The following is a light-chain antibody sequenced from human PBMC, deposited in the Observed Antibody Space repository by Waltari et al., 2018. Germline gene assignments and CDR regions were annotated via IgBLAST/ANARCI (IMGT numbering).Light chain of an antibody. CDR1: QGISNL. CDR2: LAS. CDR3: QQTNSFPLT. J-gene: IGKJ4*01. V-gene: IGKV1D-12*01. Sequence: DIQMTQSPSSVSASVGDSVTITCRASQGISNLVAWYQQKSGKAPKLLISLASTLQSGVPSRFSGSGSGTDFTLTISSLQAEDFAAYYCQQTNSFPLTFGGGTKVEIK.